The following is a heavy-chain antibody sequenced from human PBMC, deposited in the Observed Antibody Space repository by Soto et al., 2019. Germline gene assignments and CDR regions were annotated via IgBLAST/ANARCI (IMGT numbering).Heavy chain of an antibody. D-gene: IGHD3-10*01. Sequence: EVQLVESGGGLVQPGGSLRLSCAASGFTFSNYWMHWVRQAPGKGLMWVSRISSDGSTTNYADSVKGRFTISRDNAKNTLYLQMNSLRVEDTALYYCARGVRGHYGKDVWGQGTTVTVS. V-gene: IGHV3-74*01. J-gene: IGHJ6*02. CDR1: GFTFSNYW. CDR3: ARGVRGHYGKDV. CDR2: ISSDGSTT.